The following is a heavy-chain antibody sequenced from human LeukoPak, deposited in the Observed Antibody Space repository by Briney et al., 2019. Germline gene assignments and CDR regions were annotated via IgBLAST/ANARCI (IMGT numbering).Heavy chain of an antibody. CDR1: GFTFSSYS. CDR3: AKEAGSGSSADY. V-gene: IGHV3-48*02. Sequence: PGGSLRLSCAASGFTFSSYSMNWVRQAPGKGLEWISYISSDGITYYADSVKGRLTSSRDNAKNSLYLQMDSLRDEDTAVYYCAKEAGSGSSADYWGQGTLVTVSS. CDR2: ISSDGIT. D-gene: IGHD1-26*01. J-gene: IGHJ4*02.